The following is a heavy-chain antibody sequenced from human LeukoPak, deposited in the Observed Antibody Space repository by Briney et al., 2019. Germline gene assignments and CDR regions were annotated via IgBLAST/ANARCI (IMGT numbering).Heavy chain of an antibody. CDR2: ISAYNGNT. V-gene: IGHV1-18*01. J-gene: IGHJ6*03. Sequence: ASVKVSCKASGYTFTSYGISWVRQAPGQGLEWMGWISAYNGNTNYAQKLQGRVTMTTDTSTSTAYMELRSLRSDDTAVYYCARERGSYYYGSGSYYPLVMDVWGKGTTVTISS. CDR1: GYTFTSYG. CDR3: ARERGSYYYGSGSYYPLVMDV. D-gene: IGHD3-10*01.